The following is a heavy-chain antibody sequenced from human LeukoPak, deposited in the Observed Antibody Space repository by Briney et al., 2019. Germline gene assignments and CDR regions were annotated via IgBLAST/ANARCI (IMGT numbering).Heavy chain of an antibody. CDR2: INHSGST. V-gene: IGHV4-34*01. D-gene: IGHD5-12*01. CDR3: ARKRSSGYDQ. CDR1: GGSFSGYY. J-gene: IGHJ5*02. Sequence: SETLSLTCAVYGGSFSGYYWSWIRQPPGKGLEWIGEINHSGSTNYNPSLKSRVTISVDTSKNQFSLKLSSVTAADTAVYYCARKRSSGYDQWGQGTLVTVSS.